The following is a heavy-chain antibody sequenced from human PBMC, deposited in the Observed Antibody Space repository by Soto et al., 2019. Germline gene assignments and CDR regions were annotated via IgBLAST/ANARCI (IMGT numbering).Heavy chain of an antibody. Sequence: QVQLQESRPGLVKPSWTLSLTSAASSGSISSSNWWSWVRQPPGKGLEWIGEIYHSGSTNYNPSRKSRVSTSVDKSKNQFSLKLSSVTGADTAVYYCARALKYCSGGSCYLGPKWYMDVWGKGTTVTVSS. V-gene: IGHV4-4*02. CDR2: IYHSGST. J-gene: IGHJ6*03. CDR1: SGSISSSNW. D-gene: IGHD2-15*01. CDR3: ARALKYCSGGSCYLGPKWYMDV.